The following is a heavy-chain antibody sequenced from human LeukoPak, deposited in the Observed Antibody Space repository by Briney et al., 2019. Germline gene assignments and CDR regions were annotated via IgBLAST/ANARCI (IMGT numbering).Heavy chain of an antibody. Sequence: PSETLSLTCTVSGGSISASIYYWGWIRQPPGKGLEWIGSIYYRGSTYYNPSLKSRVTISVDTSKNQFSLNLNSVTAADTAVYYCARTRDFYYENAFDIWSQGTMVTASS. CDR1: GGSISASIYY. D-gene: IGHD3-22*01. J-gene: IGHJ3*02. CDR3: ARTRDFYYENAFDI. CDR2: IYYRGST. V-gene: IGHV4-39*01.